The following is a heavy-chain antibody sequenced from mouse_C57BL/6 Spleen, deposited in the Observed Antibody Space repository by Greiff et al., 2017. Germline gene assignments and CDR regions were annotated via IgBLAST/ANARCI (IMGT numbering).Heavy chain of an antibody. CDR1: GYTFTDYY. V-gene: IGHV1-19*01. CDR2: INPYNGGT. J-gene: IGHJ2*01. D-gene: IGHD2-4*01. CDR3: ARCPGYYDSFFDY. Sequence: VQLQQSGPVLVKPGASVKMSCKASGYTFTDYYMNWVKQSHGKSLEWIGVINPYNGGTSYNQKFKGKATLTVDKSSSTAYMELNSLTSEDSAVYYCARCPGYYDSFFDYWGQGTTLTVSS.